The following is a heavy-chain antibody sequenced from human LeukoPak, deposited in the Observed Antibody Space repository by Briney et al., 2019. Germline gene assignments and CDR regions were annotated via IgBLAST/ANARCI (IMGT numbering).Heavy chain of an antibody. CDR3: ARDADSSGWYKEGY. D-gene: IGHD6-19*01. V-gene: IGHV1-18*01. CDR2: ISAYNGNT. CDR1: GYTFTSYG. Sequence: ASVKVSCKASGYTFTSYGISWVRQAPGQGLEWMGWISAYNGNTNYAQKLQGRVTMTTDISTSTAYMELRSLRSDDTAVYYCARDADSSGWYKEGYWGQGTLVTVSS. J-gene: IGHJ4*02.